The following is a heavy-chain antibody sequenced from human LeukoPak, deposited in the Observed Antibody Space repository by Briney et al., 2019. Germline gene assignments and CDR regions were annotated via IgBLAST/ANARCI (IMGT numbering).Heavy chain of an antibody. D-gene: IGHD6-19*01. CDR2: IKSDGSST. V-gene: IGHV3-74*01. CDR3: ARDAYSGYYFDY. CDR1: GFTLGDYW. J-gene: IGHJ4*02. Sequence: GGSLRLSCAASGFTLGDYWMHWVRQVPGKGLVWVSRIKSDGSSTNYADSVKGRFTISRDNAENTLYLQMNSLRAEDTAVYYCARDAYSGYYFDYWGQGTLVTVSS.